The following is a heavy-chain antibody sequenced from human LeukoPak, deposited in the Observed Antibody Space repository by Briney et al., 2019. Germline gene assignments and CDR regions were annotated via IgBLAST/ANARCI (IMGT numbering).Heavy chain of an antibody. CDR3: AKAKGLLFFDY. CDR2: IGGSGANT. D-gene: IGHD2-21*02. V-gene: IGHV3-23*01. Sequence: GGSLRLSCAASGFTFSSYAMTWVRQAPGKGLEYVSAIGGSGANTYYADSAKGRFTISRDNSKNTLYLQMNSLRAEDTAVYHCAKAKGLLFFDYWGQGTLVPVSS. J-gene: IGHJ4*02. CDR1: GFTFSSYA.